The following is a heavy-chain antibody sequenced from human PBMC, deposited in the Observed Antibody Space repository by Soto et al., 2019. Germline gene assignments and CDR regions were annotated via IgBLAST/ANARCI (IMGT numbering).Heavy chain of an antibody. J-gene: IGHJ5*02. Sequence: QVHFVQSGAEVKKPGASVKVSCKASGYTFSGHAIHWLRQAPGQRPEWLGGINAGNSKTYYSEKFEGRVTFTRDTVATNVNMELTSLTSEDTAVYYCGRDQSGTGYYVDWFDPWGQGTLVTVSS. CDR1: GYTFSGHA. D-gene: IGHD3-10*02. CDR3: GRDQSGTGYYVDWFDP. V-gene: IGHV1-3*01. CDR2: INAGNSKT.